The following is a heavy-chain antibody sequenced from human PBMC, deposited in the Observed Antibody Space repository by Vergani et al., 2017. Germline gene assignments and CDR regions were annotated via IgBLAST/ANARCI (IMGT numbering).Heavy chain of an antibody. D-gene: IGHD3-22*01. J-gene: IGHJ4*02. V-gene: IGHV3-30*03. Sequence: QVSLVESGGGVVQPGRSWTLTCSASGFGFKNFAMHWVRQAPGKGLEWVATISKEGTHDYYEPYVRGGFAVSRDNFKNTMYLQMDRLTTDDTVVSFDEREGTENCVSSSDYSHLLYYWGQGILVTVSS. CDR3: EREGTENCVSSSDYSHLLYY. CDR1: GFGFKNFA. CDR2: ISKEGTHD.